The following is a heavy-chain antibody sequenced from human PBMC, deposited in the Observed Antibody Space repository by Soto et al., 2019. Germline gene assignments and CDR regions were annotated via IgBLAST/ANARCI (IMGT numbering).Heavy chain of an antibody. J-gene: IGHJ4*02. V-gene: IGHV4-30-4*01. Sequence: QVQLQGSGPRLVKPSQTLSLTCTVSGDSISDVIYYWSWILQSPDKCLEWIGHIYDGGSTYSNPSLKSRVTLSIDTSTIQFSLQLSSMSAADRAGYYCTRGPYGDKVDYWGQGTLVTVSS. D-gene: IGHD3-16*01. CDR2: IYDGGST. CDR3: TRGPYGDKVDY. CDR1: GDSISDVIYY.